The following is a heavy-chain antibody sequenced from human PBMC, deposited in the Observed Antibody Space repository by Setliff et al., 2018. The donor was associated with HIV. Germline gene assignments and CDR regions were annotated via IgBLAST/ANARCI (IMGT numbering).Heavy chain of an antibody. CDR2: IKQDGSEK. CDR1: GFTFSSYW. Sequence: GGSLRLSCAASGFTFSSYWMSWVRQAPGKGLEWVANIKQDGSEKYYVDSVKGRFTISRDNAKNSLYLQMNSLRAEDTAVYYCANGYDFWSGSSKGNFDYWGQGTLVTVSS. V-gene: IGHV3-7*03. CDR3: ANGYDFWSGSSKGNFDY. J-gene: IGHJ4*02. D-gene: IGHD3-3*01.